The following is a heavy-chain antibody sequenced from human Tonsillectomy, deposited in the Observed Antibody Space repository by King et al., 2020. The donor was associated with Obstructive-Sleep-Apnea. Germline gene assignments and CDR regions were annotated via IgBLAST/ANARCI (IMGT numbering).Heavy chain of an antibody. D-gene: IGHD5-18*01. CDR3: ARGYSYAGGLFDS. CDR2: VNSDGRST. J-gene: IGHJ4*02. Sequence: VQLVESGGGLVQPGGSLRLSCVASGFTFSNYWMHWVRHAPGKGLVWVSRVNSDGRSTTYADSVKGRFTISKDIAKNTLYLHMGGLRAEDTAVYYCARGYSYAGGLFDSWGQGTLVTVSS. V-gene: IGHV3-74*01. CDR1: GFTFSNYW.